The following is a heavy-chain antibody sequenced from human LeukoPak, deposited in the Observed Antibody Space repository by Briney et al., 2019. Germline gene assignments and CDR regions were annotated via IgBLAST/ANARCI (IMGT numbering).Heavy chain of an antibody. CDR2: MNQDGSEK. CDR1: GFTSSSYW. J-gene: IGHJ4*02. Sequence: PGGSLRLYCAASGFTSSSYWMSWVRQAPGKGLQWVANMNQDGSEKYYVDSVRGRFTISRDNAKNSLYLQMSSLRVEDTAVYYCARGGSIGGQGTLVTVSS. D-gene: IGHD1-26*01. V-gene: IGHV3-7*01. CDR3: ARGGSI.